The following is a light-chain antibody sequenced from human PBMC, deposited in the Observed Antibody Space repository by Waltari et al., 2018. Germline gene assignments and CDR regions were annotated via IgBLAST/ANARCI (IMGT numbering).Light chain of an antibody. CDR2: AAS. V-gene: IGKV3-20*01. CDR3: QQYGSSILYT. Sequence: VLTQSPGTLSLSPGERATLSCRARHNLGRSRLAWYQVKPGQAPRLLIYAASISATAIPDRFSGSGSGTDLSLTISRVEPEDFSVYYCQQYGSSILYTFGQGTKLEIQ. CDR1: HNLGRSR. J-gene: IGKJ2*01.